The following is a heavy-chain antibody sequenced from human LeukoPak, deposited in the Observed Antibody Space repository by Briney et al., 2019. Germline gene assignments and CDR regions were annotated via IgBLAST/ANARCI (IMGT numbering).Heavy chain of an antibody. D-gene: IGHD6-6*01. CDR2: ISYDGSNE. Sequence: RVSCKASGGTFSSYVMHWVRQAPGKGLEWVAIISYDGSNEYYADSVKGRFTISRDNSKNTLYLQMRTADTAVYYCARDKGTSYLSSFDYWGQGTLVTVSS. V-gene: IGHV3-30*04. CDR1: GGTFSSYV. J-gene: IGHJ4*02. CDR3: ARDKGTSYLSSFDY.